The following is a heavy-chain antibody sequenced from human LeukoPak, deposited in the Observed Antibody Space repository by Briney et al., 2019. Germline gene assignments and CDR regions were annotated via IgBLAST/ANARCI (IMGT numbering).Heavy chain of an antibody. CDR2: ISAYNGNT. J-gene: IGHJ3*02. D-gene: IGHD1-26*01. V-gene: IGHV1-18*01. CDR1: GGTFSSYG. Sequence: ASVKVSCKASGGTFSSYGISWVRQAPGQGLEWMGWISAYNGNTNYAQKLQGRVTMTTDTSTSTAYMELRSLRSDDTAVHYCARVGAQPRDAFDIWGQGTMVTVSS. CDR3: ARVGAQPRDAFDI.